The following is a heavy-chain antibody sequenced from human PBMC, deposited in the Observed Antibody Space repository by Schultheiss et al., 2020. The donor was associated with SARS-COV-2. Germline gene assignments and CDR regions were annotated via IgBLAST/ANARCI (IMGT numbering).Heavy chain of an antibody. J-gene: IGHJ5*02. CDR1: GYTFTDYF. Sequence: ASVKVSCTASGYTFTDYFMHWVRQAPGRGLEWMGRINPNSGGTNYAQKFQGRVTMTRDTSISTAYMELNSLTSDDTAVYYCARDIAARVAGSLPAWFDPWGQGTLVTVSS. D-gene: IGHD6-19*01. V-gene: IGHV1-2*06. CDR3: ARDIAARVAGSLPAWFDP. CDR2: INPNSGGT.